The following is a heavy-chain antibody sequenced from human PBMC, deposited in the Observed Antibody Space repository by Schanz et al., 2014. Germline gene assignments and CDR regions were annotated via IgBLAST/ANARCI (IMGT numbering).Heavy chain of an antibody. V-gene: IGHV3-48*01. CDR3: ASLYYREYFDY. D-gene: IGHD3-10*01. CDR2: ISFSGNTI. J-gene: IGHJ4*02. Sequence: EVQLVESGGGLVRPGGSLRLSCTTSGLIFSTYTLNWVRQAPGKGLEWISYISFSGNTIYYADSVKGRFTISRDSSRNTLYLQMNSLRAEDTAVYYCASLYYREYFDYWGQGTLVTVSS. CDR1: GLIFSTYT.